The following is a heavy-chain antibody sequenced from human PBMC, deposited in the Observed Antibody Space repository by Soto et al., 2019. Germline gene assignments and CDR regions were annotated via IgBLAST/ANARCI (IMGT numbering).Heavy chain of an antibody. D-gene: IGHD3-22*01. J-gene: IGHJ3*02. CDR1: GGSISSGGYY. CDR3: ARDQRGYYYDSSGYYYALDI. V-gene: IGHV4-31*03. Sequence: SETLSLTCTVSGGSISSGGYYWSWIRQHPGKGLEWIGYIYYSGSTYYNPSLKSRVTISVDTSKNQFSLKLSSVTAADTAVYYCARDQRGYYYDSSGYYYALDIWGQGTMVTVSS. CDR2: IYYSGST.